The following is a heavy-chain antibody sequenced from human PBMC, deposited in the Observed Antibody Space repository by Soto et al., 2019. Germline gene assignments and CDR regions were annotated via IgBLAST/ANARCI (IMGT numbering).Heavy chain of an antibody. CDR1: GYTFTSYG. V-gene: IGHV1-18*01. Sequence: QVQLVQSGAEVKKPGASVKVSCKASGYTFTSYGISWVRQAPGQGLEWMGWISAYNGNTNYAQKLRGRVTMTTDTSPSRAYMALRRLRSDDTAVYYWARSLLVGYGLEGESDWGQGTLVTVSS. D-gene: IGHD1-26*01. J-gene: IGHJ4*02. CDR3: ARSLLVGYGLEGESD. CDR2: ISAYNGNT.